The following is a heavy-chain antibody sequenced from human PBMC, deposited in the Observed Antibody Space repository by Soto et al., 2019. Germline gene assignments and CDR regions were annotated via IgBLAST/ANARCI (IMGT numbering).Heavy chain of an antibody. Sequence: PSETLSLTCAVYGGSFSGYYWSWIRQPPGKGLEWIGEINHSGSTNYNPSLKSRVTISVDTSKNQFSLNLSSVTAADTAVYYCARVCSRLLWFGEYLYWFDPVCQGTLVTVSS. V-gene: IGHV4-34*01. CDR1: GGSFSGYY. D-gene: IGHD3-10*01. CDR3: ARVCSRLLWFGEYLYWFDP. J-gene: IGHJ5*02. CDR2: INHSGST.